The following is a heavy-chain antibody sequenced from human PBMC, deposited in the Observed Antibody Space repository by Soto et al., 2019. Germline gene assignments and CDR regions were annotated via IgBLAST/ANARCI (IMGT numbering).Heavy chain of an antibody. V-gene: IGHV4-39*01. CDR2: ISYKRNT. CDR1: GDSITRSLYY. Sequence: QVHLQQSGPGLVKPSETLSLNCSGYGDSITRSLYYWVWVRQTPDKCLEWIASISYKRNTYYTPSLHRRLAISRDTSKNQFSLSLSSVTAADTAIYYCARHSATGLVTGFDSWGQGTLVTVSS. D-gene: IGHD1-1*01. J-gene: IGHJ4*02. CDR3: ARHSATGLVTGFDS.